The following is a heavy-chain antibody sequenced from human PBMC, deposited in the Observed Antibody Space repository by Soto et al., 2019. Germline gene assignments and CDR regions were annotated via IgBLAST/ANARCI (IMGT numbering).Heavy chain of an antibody. CDR1: GFTFSSSV. Sequence: EVQLLESGGGLVQPGGSLRLSCAASGFTFSSSVMNWVRQAPGRGLEWVSGISGSGSSTDYADSVRGRFTISRDNSENTLYLQMSSLGAADTAVYYCAKGAGGSGPIRLDYWGQGTLVSVSS. D-gene: IGHD3-10*01. V-gene: IGHV3-23*01. CDR2: ISGSGSST. J-gene: IGHJ4*02. CDR3: AKGAGGSGPIRLDY.